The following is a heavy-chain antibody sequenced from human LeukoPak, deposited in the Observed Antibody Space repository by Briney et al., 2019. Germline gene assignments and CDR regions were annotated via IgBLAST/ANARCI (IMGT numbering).Heavy chain of an antibody. CDR3: ARGGVSGGAFDI. CDR1: GYMFTDYY. Sequence: ASVKVSCKASGYMFTDYYMHWVRQAPGQGLEWMGWIYPNSGGTTYAQKFQGRVTMTRDTPISTVYMELSRLRSDDTAFYYCARGGVSGGAFDIWGQGTMVTVSS. V-gene: IGHV1-2*02. CDR2: IYPNSGGT. D-gene: IGHD2-8*02. J-gene: IGHJ3*02.